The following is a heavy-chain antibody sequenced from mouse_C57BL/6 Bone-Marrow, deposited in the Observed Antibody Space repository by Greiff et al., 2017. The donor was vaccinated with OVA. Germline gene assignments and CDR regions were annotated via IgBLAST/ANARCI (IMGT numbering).Heavy chain of an antibody. D-gene: IGHD3-2*02. CDR1: GYTFTSYW. CDR3: ARLQLRLRHAMDY. CDR2: IHPNSGST. J-gene: IGHJ4*01. Sequence: QVQLKQSGAELVKPGASVKLSCKASGYTFTSYWMHWVKQRPGQGLEWIGMIHPNSGSTNYNEKFKSKATLTVDKSSSTAYMQLSSLTSEDSAVYYCARLQLRLRHAMDYWGQGTSVTVSS. V-gene: IGHV1-64*01.